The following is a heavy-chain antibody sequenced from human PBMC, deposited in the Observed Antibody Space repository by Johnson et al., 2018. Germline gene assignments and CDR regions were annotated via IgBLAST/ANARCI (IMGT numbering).Heavy chain of an antibody. V-gene: IGHV3-7*03. CDR3: AKDRYYDSSRDAFDI. Sequence: EVQLVESGGGVVQPGRSLRLSCAASGFTFSSYGMHWVRQAPGKGLEWVANIKQDGSEKYYVDSVKGRFTISRDNSKNTLYLQMHSLRAEDTSVYYCAKDRYYDSSRDAFDIWGQGNMVTVSS. D-gene: IGHD3-22*01. J-gene: IGHJ3*02. CDR1: GFTFSSYG. CDR2: IKQDGSEK.